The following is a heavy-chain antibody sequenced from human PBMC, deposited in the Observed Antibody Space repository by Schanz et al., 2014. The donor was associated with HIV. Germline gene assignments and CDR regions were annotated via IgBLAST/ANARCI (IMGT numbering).Heavy chain of an antibody. CDR3: ARSETIAARPVWYFDL. CDR1: GYTFIGYY. J-gene: IGHJ2*01. V-gene: IGHV1-46*01. D-gene: IGHD6-6*01. CDR2: IIPIFGTA. Sequence: QVQLVQSGAEVKKPGASVKVSCKASGYTFIGYYMHWVRQAPGQGLEWMGWIIPIFGTANYAQKFQGRVTMTRDTSTSTVYMQLSSLRSEDTAVYYCARSETIAARPVWYFDLWGRGTLVTVSS.